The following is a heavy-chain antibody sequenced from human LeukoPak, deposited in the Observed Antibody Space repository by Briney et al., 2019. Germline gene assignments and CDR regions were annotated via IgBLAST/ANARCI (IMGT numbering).Heavy chain of an antibody. CDR2: IFYSGSS. V-gene: IGHV4-39*07. J-gene: IGHJ2*01. Sequence: SETLSLTCTVSGGSISSSSYYWGWIRQPPGKGLEWIGSIFYSGSSYYNPSLKSRVTISIDTSRNQFSLKLGSVTAADTAVYYCARVPFYGSGTTPRGWYFDLWGRGTLVTVSS. CDR1: GGSISSSSYY. CDR3: ARVPFYGSGTTPRGWYFDL. D-gene: IGHD3-10*01.